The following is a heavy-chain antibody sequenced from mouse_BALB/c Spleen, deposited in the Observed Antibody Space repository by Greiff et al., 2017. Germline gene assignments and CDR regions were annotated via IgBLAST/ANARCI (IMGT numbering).Heavy chain of an antibody. CDR2: ISSGGSYT. CDR3: TRDRYGAIDY. CDR1: GFTFSSYT. J-gene: IGHJ4*01. Sequence: EVKLVESGGGLVKPGGSLKLSCAASGFTFSSYTMSWVRQTPEKRLEWVATISSGGSYTYYPDSVKGRFTISRDNAKNTLYLQMSSLKSEDTAMYYCTRDRYGAIDYWGQGTSVTVSS. V-gene: IGHV5-6-4*01. D-gene: IGHD2-14*01.